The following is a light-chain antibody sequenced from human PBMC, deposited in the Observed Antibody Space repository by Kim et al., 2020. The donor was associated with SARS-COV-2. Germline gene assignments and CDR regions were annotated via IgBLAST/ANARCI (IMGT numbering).Light chain of an antibody. Sequence: DIQMTQSPSTLSASVGDRVTITCRASQSVTSFLDWYQHKPGKAPKLLIYDASTLKSGVPSRFSGSGSGAEFTLTIRSLQPEDYATYYCQQYYSSPTRTFGQGTQLEIK. CDR3: QQYYSSPTRT. J-gene: IGKJ2*02. V-gene: IGKV1-5*01. CDR1: QSVTSF. CDR2: DAS.